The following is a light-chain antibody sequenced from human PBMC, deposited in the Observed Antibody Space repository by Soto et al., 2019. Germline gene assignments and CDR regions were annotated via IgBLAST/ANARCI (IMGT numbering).Light chain of an antibody. V-gene: IGKV3-15*01. CDR1: QSVRTN. CDR2: GAS. Sequence: EIVMTQYPDTLSVSPVETVTLPCRASQSVRTNLAWYQHKPGQSPRLLIYGASNRATGFPARFSGSGSGTEFTLTISSLQSEDFAVYYCQQYNDNWPTFGQGTKVDIK. CDR3: QQYNDNWPT. J-gene: IGKJ1*01.